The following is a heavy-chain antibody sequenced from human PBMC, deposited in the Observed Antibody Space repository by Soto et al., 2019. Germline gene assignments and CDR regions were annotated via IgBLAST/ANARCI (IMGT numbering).Heavy chain of an antibody. CDR2: ISGSGDST. CDR1: GFTFSSYA. V-gene: IGHV3-23*01. Sequence: EVQLLESGGGVVHPGGSLRLSCAASGFTFSSYAMSWVRQAPGKGLEWVSVISGSGDSTYYADSVRGRFTISRDNSKNTLYLQMNSLRAEDTAVYYCAKDRDGAAAGPTKFYGMDVWGQGTTVTVSS. J-gene: IGHJ6*02. CDR3: AKDRDGAAAGPTKFYGMDV. D-gene: IGHD6-13*01.